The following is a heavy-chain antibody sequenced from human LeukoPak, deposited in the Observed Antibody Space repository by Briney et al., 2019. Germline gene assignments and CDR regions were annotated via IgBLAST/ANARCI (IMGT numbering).Heavy chain of an antibody. Sequence: GGSLTLSCAASGFTFSSYAMSWVRQAPGKGLEWVSGLSGSGDNTYYADSMKGRFTISRDNSKNTLYLQMNSLRAEDTAVYYCAKDIYGSGSYAVDYWGQGTLVTVSS. D-gene: IGHD3-10*01. CDR3: AKDIYGSGSYAVDY. CDR2: LSGSGDNT. J-gene: IGHJ4*02. V-gene: IGHV3-23*01. CDR1: GFTFSSYA.